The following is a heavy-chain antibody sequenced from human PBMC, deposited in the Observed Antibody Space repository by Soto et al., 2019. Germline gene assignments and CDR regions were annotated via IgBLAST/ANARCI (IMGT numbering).Heavy chain of an antibody. V-gene: IGHV4-59*08. CDR3: ASVYDFWSRSFPFDP. CDR2: IYYSGST. D-gene: IGHD3-3*01. CDR1: GGSISSYY. Sequence: PSETLSLTCTVSGGSISSYYWSWIRQPPGKGLEWIGYIYYSGSTNYNPSLKSRVTISVDTSKNQFSLKLSSVTAADTAVYYCASVYDFWSRSFPFDPWGQGTLVTVSS. J-gene: IGHJ5*02.